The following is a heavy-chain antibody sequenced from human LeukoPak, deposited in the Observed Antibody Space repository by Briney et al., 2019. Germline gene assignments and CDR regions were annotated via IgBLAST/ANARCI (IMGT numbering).Heavy chain of an antibody. V-gene: IGHV3-30*18. Sequence: GGSLRLSCAASGFTFSSYGMHWVRQAPGKGLEWVAVISYDGSNKYYADSVKGRFTISRDSSKNTLYLQMNSLRAEDTAVYYCAKALAGFDYWGQGTLVTVSS. CDR3: AKALAGFDY. D-gene: IGHD2-21*01. CDR1: GFTFSSYG. J-gene: IGHJ4*02. CDR2: ISYDGSNK.